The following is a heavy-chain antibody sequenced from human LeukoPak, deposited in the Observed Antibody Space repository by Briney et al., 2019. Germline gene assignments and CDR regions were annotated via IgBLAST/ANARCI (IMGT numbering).Heavy chain of an antibody. J-gene: IGHJ4*02. V-gene: IGHV3-23*01. CDR2: ISGSGGST. CDR3: AKEVYSSSWFLGFDY. Sequence: PGGSLRLSCAAAGFTFSSYAMSWVRQAPGKGLEWVSAISGSGGSTYYADSVKGRFTISRDNSKNTLYLQMHSLRAEDTAVYYCAKEVYSSSWFLGFDYWGQGTLATVSS. D-gene: IGHD6-13*01. CDR1: GFTFSSYA.